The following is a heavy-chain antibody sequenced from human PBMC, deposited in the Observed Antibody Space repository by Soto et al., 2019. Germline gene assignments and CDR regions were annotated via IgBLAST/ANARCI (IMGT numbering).Heavy chain of an antibody. J-gene: IGHJ4*02. V-gene: IGHV4-4*02. CDR1: DGSISSSNW. D-gene: IGHD2-8*02. Sequence: QVSLQESGPGLVKPSGTLSLTCAVSDGSISSSNWWSWVRQPPGKGLEWIGEIYPSGSTNYNPSFKSRGTKSVDKSKSQYSLKLSSLTAADTAVYYCARNSYVTGGGYCDYWGQGTLVTVSS. CDR3: ARNSYVTGGGYCDY. CDR2: IYPSGST.